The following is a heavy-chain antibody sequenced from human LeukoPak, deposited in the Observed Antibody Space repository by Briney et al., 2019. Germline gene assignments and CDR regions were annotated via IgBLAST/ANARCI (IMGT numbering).Heavy chain of an antibody. V-gene: IGHV3-74*01. J-gene: IGHJ5*02. CDR2: INSDGSST. Sequence: GGSLRLSCAASGFTFDDYAMHWVRQAPGKGLVWVSRINSDGSSTTYADSVKGRLTISRDNAKNTLYLQMNSLRAEDTAVYYCARDLDGSGNVNWFDTWGQGALVTVSS. D-gene: IGHD3-10*01. CDR1: GFTFDDYA. CDR3: ARDLDGSGNVNWFDT.